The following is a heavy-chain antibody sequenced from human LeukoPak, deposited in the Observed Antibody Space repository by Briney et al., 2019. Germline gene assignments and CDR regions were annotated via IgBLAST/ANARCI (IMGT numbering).Heavy chain of an antibody. Sequence: PGGSLRLSCAAAGLTVSSNYMSWVRQAPGKGLEWGSVIFSGGSTYYADSVKGRFTISRDNSKNTLYLQMNSLRAEDTAVYYCAKSLSGYSGSGSYYNNWGQGTLVTVSS. CDR3: AKSLSGYSGSGSYYNN. J-gene: IGHJ4*02. CDR2: IFSGGST. V-gene: IGHV3-53*01. D-gene: IGHD3-10*01. CDR1: GLTVSSNY.